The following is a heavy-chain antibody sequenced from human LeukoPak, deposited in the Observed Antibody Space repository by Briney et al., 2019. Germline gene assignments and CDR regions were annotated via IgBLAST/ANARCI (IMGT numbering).Heavy chain of an antibody. V-gene: IGHV4-34*01. CDR1: GGSFSGYY. Sequence: SETLSLTCAVYGGSFSGYYWSWIRQPPGKGLEWIGEINHSGSTNYNPSLKSRVTISEDTSKNQFSLKLSSVTAADTAVYYCARITYYYDSSGYPDIWGQGTMVTVSS. CDR2: INHSGST. CDR3: ARITYYYDSSGYPDI. J-gene: IGHJ3*02. D-gene: IGHD3-22*01.